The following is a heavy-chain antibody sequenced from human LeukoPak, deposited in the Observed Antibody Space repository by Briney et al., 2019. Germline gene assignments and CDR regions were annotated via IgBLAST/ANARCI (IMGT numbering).Heavy chain of an antibody. CDR2: ISGDDDTT. D-gene: IGHD3-16*01. J-gene: IGHJ4*02. CDR1: GFTFDDYA. CDR3: AKDIRNWGSFDY. V-gene: IGHV3-43*02. Sequence: PGGSLRLSCAASGFTFDDYAMHWVRQAPGKGLDWVSLISGDDDTTYYADSVKGRFTISRDNSKNSLYLQMNSLRTEDTAFYYGAKDIRNWGSFDYWGQGTLVTVSS.